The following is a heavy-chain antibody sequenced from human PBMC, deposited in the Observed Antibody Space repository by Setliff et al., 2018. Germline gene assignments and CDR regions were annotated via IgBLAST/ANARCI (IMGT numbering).Heavy chain of an antibody. Sequence: ASVKVSCKASGYTFTGYYMHWVRQAPGQGLEWMGRINPNSGGANYAQKFQGRVTMTRDTSISTAYMELSRLRSDDTAVYYCARSYYYDSSAANWFDPWGQGTQVTVSS. V-gene: IGHV1-2*06. CDR2: INPNSGGA. CDR1: GYTFTGYY. CDR3: ARSYYYDSSAANWFDP. J-gene: IGHJ5*02. D-gene: IGHD3-22*01.